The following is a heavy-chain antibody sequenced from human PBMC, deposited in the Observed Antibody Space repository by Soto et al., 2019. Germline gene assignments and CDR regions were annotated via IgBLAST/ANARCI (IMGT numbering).Heavy chain of an antibody. V-gene: IGHV1-69*08. CDR2: IIPILGIA. D-gene: IGHD3-10*01. J-gene: IGHJ4*02. CDR3: AREQNTLLWFGDGGSR. CDR1: GGTFSSYT. Sequence: QVQLVQSGAEVKKPGSSVKVSCKASGGTFSSYTISWVRQAPGQGLEWMGRIIPILGIANYAQKFQGRVTITADKSTSTAYMELSSLRSEDTAVYYCAREQNTLLWFGDGGSRWGQGTLVTVSS.